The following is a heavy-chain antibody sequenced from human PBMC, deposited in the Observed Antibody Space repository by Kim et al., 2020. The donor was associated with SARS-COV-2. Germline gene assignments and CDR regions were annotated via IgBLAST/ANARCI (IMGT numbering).Heavy chain of an antibody. J-gene: IGHJ6*02. CDR2: T. Sequence: TNYNPSLKSRVTISVDTSKNQFSLKLSSVTAADTAVYYCARADYEYGMDVWGQGTTVTVSS. CDR3: ARADYEYGMDV. V-gene: IGHV4-59*01.